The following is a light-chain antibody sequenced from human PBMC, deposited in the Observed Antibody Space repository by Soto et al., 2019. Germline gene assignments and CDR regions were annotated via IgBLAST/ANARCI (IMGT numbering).Light chain of an antibody. CDR2: DAS. CDR1: QSVSTY. Sequence: IQMTQSPSSLSASLGDRVTITCRESQSVSTYLNWYQQKPGKAPKLLIYDASNLETGVPSRFSGSGSGTDFTFTISRLQPEDIATYYCQHYDNLPSVTFGQGTRLEIK. CDR3: QHYDNLPSVT. J-gene: IGKJ5*01. V-gene: IGKV1-33*01.